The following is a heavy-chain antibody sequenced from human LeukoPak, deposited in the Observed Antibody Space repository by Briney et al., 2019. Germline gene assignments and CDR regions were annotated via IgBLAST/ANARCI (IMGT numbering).Heavy chain of an antibody. J-gene: IGHJ4*02. D-gene: IGHD6-13*01. CDR1: GGSISSYY. CDR2: IYYSGST. Sequence: SETLSLTCTVSGGSISSYYWSWIRQPPGKELEWIGYIYYSGSTNYNPSLKSRVTISVDTSRNQFSLKLSSVTAVDTAVYYCARDSGAAGTDYWGQGTLVTVSS. CDR3: ARDSGAAGTDY. V-gene: IGHV4-59*01.